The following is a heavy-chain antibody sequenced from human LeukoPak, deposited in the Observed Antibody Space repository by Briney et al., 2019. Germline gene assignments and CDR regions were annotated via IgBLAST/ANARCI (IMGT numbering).Heavy chain of an antibody. CDR1: AGSISNYC. V-gene: IGHV4-59*08. CDR2: ISYIGST. CDR3: ARLGPAAGTSFDY. Sequence: SETLSLTCTVSAGSISNYCWTWIRQPPGKGLEWIGCISYIGSTNYNPSLKSRVTISVDTSKNQFSLKLNSVTAADTAVYYCARLGPAAGTSFDYWGQGTLVTVSS. D-gene: IGHD6-13*01. J-gene: IGHJ4*02.